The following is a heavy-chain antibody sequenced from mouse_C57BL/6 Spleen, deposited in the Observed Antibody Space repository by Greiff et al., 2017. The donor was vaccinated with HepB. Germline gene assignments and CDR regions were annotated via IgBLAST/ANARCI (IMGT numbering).Heavy chain of an antibody. CDR2: ISYDGSN. CDR1: GYSITSGYY. CDR3: ARESYYAMDY. J-gene: IGHJ4*01. V-gene: IGHV3-6*01. Sequence: EVQLVESGPGLVKPSQSLSLTCSVTGYSITSGYYWNWIRQFPGNKLEWMGYISYDGSNNYNPSLKNRISITRDTSKNQFFLKLNSVTTEDTATYYCARESYYAMDYWGQGTSVTVSS.